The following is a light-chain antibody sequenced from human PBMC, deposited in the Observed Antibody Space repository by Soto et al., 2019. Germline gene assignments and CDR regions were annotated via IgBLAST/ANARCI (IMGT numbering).Light chain of an antibody. V-gene: IGKV1-12*01. CDR1: QAISTW. Sequence: DIQLTQPPSSVSASVGDSVTLTCRASQAISTWLAWYQQRPGKAPQLLIFGASSLQSGVPSRFSGRGSGTDFTLTISSLQPEDFATYYCQQTNSFPYTFGQGAKLDIK. CDR2: GAS. CDR3: QQTNSFPYT. J-gene: IGKJ2*01.